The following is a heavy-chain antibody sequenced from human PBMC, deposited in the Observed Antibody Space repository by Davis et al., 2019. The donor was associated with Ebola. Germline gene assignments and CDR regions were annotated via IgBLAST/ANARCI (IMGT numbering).Heavy chain of an antibody. Sequence: SVPVPCMASGYTFTGYYTHWVRQAPGQGLEWLGIINLSGGSTSYAQKFQGRVTMTRDTSTSTVYMELSSLRSEDTAVYYCARVCSGGSCYYYGMDVWGQGTTVTVSS. D-gene: IGHD2-15*01. CDR3: ARVCSGGSCYYYGMDV. V-gene: IGHV1-46*01. CDR2: INLSGGST. CDR1: GYTFTGYY. J-gene: IGHJ6*02.